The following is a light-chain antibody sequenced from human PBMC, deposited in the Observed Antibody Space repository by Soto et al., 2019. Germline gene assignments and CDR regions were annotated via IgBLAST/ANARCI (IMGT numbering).Light chain of an antibody. J-gene: IGKJ2*01. CDR2: AAS. CDR1: EFLSSSY. V-gene: IGKV3-20*01. Sequence: EIVLTQSPGTLSLSPGERATLSCRASEFLSSSYLVWYQQKPGQAPRLLIYAASRRATGIPDRFSGSGSATEYTRTINTLEPEDFAVYYCQQQGTFGQGTKLEI. CDR3: QQQGT.